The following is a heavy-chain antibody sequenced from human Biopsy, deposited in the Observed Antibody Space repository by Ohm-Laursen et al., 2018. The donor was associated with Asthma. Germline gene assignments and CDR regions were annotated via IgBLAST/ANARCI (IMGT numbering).Heavy chain of an antibody. J-gene: IGHJ4*02. D-gene: IGHD1-14*01. V-gene: IGHV3-21*01. CDR1: GFTFSHYN. Sequence: SLRLSCAASGFTFSHYNVNWARQAPGKGLEWVSSITDTSRYIKYADSVKGRFTISRDNAKNSLYLQMNSLRAEDTAVYYCARDGPELPTELDYWGPGTLVTVSS. CDR2: ITDTSRYI. CDR3: ARDGPELPTELDY.